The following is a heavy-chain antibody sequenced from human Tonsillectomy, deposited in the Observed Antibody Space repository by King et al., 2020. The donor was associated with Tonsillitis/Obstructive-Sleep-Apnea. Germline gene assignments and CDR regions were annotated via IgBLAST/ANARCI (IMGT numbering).Heavy chain of an antibody. J-gene: IGHJ4*02. V-gene: IGHV3-23*04. D-gene: IGHD3-22*01. CDR3: AKVREYYYDSSGALAY. CDR2: ISGSGGST. Sequence: VQLVQSGGGLVQPGGSLRLSCAASGFTFSSYAMSWVRQAPGKGLEWVSAISGSGGSTYYADSVKGRFTISRDNSKNTLYLQMNSLRAEDTAVYYCAKVREYYYDSSGALAYWGQGTLVTVSS. CDR1: GFTFSSYA.